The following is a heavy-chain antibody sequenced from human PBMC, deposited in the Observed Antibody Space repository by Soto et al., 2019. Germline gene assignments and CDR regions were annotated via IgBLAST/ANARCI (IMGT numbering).Heavy chain of an antibody. J-gene: IGHJ4*02. V-gene: IGHV4-31*03. CDR2: IYYSGST. CDR3: ARGGGLMHLFGY. D-gene: IGHD3-16*01. CDR1: GGSISSGGYY. Sequence: QVQLQESGPGLVKPSQTLSLTCTVSGGSISSGGYYWSWIRQHPGKGLEWIGYIYYSGSTYYNPSLKSRVTISVDTPKHQLSLKLRSVTAADTAVYYCARGGGLMHLFGYWCQGTLVTVSS.